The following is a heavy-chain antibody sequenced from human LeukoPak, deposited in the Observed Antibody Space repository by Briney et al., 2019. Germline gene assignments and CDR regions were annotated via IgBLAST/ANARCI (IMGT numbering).Heavy chain of an antibody. V-gene: IGHV3-30*03. J-gene: IGHJ4*02. CDR2: ISYDGSNK. D-gene: IGHD3-10*01. CDR3: AREMVRGVIITSYYFDY. Sequence: GGSLRLSCAASGFTFSSYGMHWVRQAPGKGLEWVAVISYDGSNKYYADSVKGRFTISRDNSKNTLYLQMNSLRAEDTAVYYCAREMVRGVIITSYYFDYWGQGTLVTVSS. CDR1: GFTFSSYG.